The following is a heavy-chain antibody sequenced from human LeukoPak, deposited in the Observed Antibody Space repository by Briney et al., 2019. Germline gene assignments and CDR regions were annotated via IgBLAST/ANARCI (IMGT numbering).Heavy chain of an antibody. CDR1: GGSISSYY. V-gene: IGHV4-59*08. Sequence: SETLSLTCTVSGGSISSYYWSWIRQPPGKGLEWIGYIYYSGSTNYNPSLKSRVTISVDTSKNQFSLKLSSVTAADTAVYYCARHLRRYYDYNWFDPWGQGTLVTVSS. D-gene: IGHD3-16*01. CDR3: ARHLRRYYDYNWFDP. J-gene: IGHJ5*02. CDR2: IYYSGST.